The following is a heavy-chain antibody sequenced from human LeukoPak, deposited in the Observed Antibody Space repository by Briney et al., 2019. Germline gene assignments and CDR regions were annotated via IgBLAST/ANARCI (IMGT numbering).Heavy chain of an antibody. CDR1: GFTFSSYG. V-gene: IGHV3-33*01. CDR3: ARDSIGYCSSTSCPLDP. D-gene: IGHD2-2*01. CDR2: IWYDGSNK. J-gene: IGHJ5*02. Sequence: GRSLRLSCAASGFTFSSYGMHWVRQAPGKGLEWVAVIWYDGSNKYYADSVKGRFTISRDNSKNTLYLQMNSLRAEDTAVYYCARDSIGYCSSTSCPLDPWGQGTLVTVSS.